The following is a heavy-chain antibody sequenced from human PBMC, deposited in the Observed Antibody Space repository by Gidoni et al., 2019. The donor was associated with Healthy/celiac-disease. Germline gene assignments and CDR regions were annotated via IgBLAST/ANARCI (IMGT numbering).Heavy chain of an antibody. Sequence: QVQLVQSGAEVKKPGSSVKVSCKASGRTFSSYALSWVRQAPGQGREWMGGIIPLVGTANYAQKFQGRVTITADESTSTAYMELSSLRSEDTAVYYCARTDSSGYPFDYWGQGTLVTVSS. J-gene: IGHJ4*02. D-gene: IGHD3-22*01. V-gene: IGHV1-69*01. CDR2: IIPLVGTA. CDR1: GRTFSSYA. CDR3: ARTDSSGYPFDY.